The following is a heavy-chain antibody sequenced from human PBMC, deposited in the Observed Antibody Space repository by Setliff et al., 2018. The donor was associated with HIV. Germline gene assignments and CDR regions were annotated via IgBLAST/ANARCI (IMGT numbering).Heavy chain of an antibody. Sequence: GGSLRLSCAASGFTFNSYAMSWVRQAPGKGLEWVATMSGSTGDTYYADSMKGRFTISRDNSKNTLYLHMNNLRTEDTAIYYCAKRRESRGILVSRDYFDYWGQGSLVTVSS. CDR1: GFTFNSYA. CDR3: AKRRESRGILVSRDYFDY. D-gene: IGHD2-8*01. V-gene: IGHV3-23*01. J-gene: IGHJ4*02. CDR2: MSGSTGDT.